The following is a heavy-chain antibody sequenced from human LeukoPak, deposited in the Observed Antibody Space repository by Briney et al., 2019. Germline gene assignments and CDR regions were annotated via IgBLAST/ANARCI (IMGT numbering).Heavy chain of an antibody. V-gene: IGHV1-69*05. CDR2: IIPIFGTA. J-gene: IGHJ5*02. Sequence: GASVKVSCKAFGGTFSSYAISWVRQAPGQGLEWMGRIIPIFGTANYAQKFQGRVTITTDESTSTAYTELSSLRSEDTAVYYCARDLGVDGTYWFDPWGQGTLVTVSS. CDR1: GGTFSSYA. CDR3: ARDLGVDGTYWFDP. D-gene: IGHD6-19*01.